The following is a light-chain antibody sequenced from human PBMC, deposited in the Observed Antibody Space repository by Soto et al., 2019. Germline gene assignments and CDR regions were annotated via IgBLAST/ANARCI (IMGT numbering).Light chain of an antibody. CDR2: DVR. Sequence: QSALTQPASVSGSPGQSITISCTGTSSDVGGHNFVSWYQQHPGRAPKLMIYDVRNRPSGVSNRFSGSKSANTASLVISGLQAEDEADYYCSSYSSSYTLVFGGGTKLTVL. CDR1: SSDVGGHNF. CDR3: SSYSSSYTLV. J-gene: IGLJ2*01. V-gene: IGLV2-14*03.